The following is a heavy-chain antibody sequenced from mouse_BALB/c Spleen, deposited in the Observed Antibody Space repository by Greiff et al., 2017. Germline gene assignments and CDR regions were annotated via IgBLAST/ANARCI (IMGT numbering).Heavy chain of an antibody. D-gene: IGHD2-4*01. V-gene: IGHV3-2*02. J-gene: IGHJ2*01. CDR1: GYSITSDYA. Sequence: EVQLQESGPGLVKPSQSLSLTCTVTGYSITSDYAWNWIRQFPGNKLEWMGYISYSGSTSYNPSLKSRISITRDTSKYQFFLQLNSVTTEDTATYYCARRGYDYDVTAFDYWGQGTTLTVSS. CDR2: ISYSGST. CDR3: ARRGYDYDVTAFDY.